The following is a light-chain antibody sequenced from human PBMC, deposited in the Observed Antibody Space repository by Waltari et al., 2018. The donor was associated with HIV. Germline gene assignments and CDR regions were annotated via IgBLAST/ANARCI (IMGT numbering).Light chain of an antibody. Sequence: DIVMIQSPDSLAVSLGERATIKSNSSQNVFYSSNNKNYLSWYQQKPGQPPKLLIYWASSRQSGVPERFSGSGSGTDFTLSINGLQAEDVAVYFCQQTYTIPPTFGGGTKVEIK. J-gene: IGKJ4*01. CDR2: WAS. V-gene: IGKV4-1*01. CDR1: QNVFYSSNNKNY. CDR3: QQTYTIPPT.